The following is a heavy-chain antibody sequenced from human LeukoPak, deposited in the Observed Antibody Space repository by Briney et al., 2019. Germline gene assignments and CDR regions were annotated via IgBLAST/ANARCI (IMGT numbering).Heavy chain of an antibody. CDR1: GFTFSSYA. V-gene: IGHV3-30-3*01. CDR2: ISYDGSNK. CDR3: AISFGVVNPIDY. J-gene: IGHJ4*02. Sequence: GGSLRLSCAASGFTFSSYAMHWVRQAPGKGLEWVAVISYDGSNKYYADSVKGRFTISRDNSKNTLYLQMNSLRAEDTAVYYCAISFGVVNPIDYWGQGTPVTVSS. D-gene: IGHD3-3*01.